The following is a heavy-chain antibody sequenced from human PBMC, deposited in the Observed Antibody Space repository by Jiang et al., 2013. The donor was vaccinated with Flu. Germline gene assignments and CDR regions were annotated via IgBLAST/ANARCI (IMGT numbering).Heavy chain of an antibody. V-gene: IGHV3-23*01. CDR1: GFTFSNYA. CDR3: AKVKSEGDYDFWSGSSVYWYFEY. J-gene: IGHJ2*01. Sequence: SGGGLVXPGGSLRLSCAASGFTFSNYAVSWVRQAPGKGLEWVSSISAGGSSKYHADSVRGRLTISRDNSRNTLFLQMNSLRAEDTAIYYCAKVKSEGDYDFWSGSSVYWYFEYLGPWHRGRCLL. D-gene: IGHD3-3*01. CDR2: ISAGGSSK.